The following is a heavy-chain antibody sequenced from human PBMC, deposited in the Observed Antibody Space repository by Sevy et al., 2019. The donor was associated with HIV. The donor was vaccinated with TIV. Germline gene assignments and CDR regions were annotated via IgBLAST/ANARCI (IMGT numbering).Heavy chain of an antibody. D-gene: IGHD1-26*01. CDR3: ARVTWENWFDP. CDR2: IYTSGST. V-gene: IGHV4-4*07. CDR1: GGSISSYY. J-gene: IGHJ5*02. Sequence: SETLSLTCTVSGGSISSYYWSWIRQPAGKGLEWIGRIYTSGSTNYNPSLESRVTMSVDTSKNQFSLNLSYVTAADTAVYYCARVTWENWFDPWGQGTRVTVSS.